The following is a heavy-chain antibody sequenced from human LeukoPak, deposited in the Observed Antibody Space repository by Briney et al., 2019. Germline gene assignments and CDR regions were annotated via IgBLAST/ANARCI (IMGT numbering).Heavy chain of an antibody. D-gene: IGHD5-18*01. CDR2: MNPNSGNT. J-gene: IGHJ4*02. CDR3: ARGRGGYSYGRYYFDY. Sequence: ASVKVSCKASGYTFTGYYMHWVRQATGQGLEWMGWMNPNSGNTGYAQKFQDRVTITRNTSISTAYMELSSLRSEDTAVYYCARGRGGYSYGRYYFDYWGQGTLVTVSS. V-gene: IGHV1-8*03. CDR1: GYTFTGYY.